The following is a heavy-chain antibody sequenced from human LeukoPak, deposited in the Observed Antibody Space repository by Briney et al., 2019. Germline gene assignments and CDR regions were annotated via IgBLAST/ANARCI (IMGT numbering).Heavy chain of an antibody. CDR2: IYYSGST. Sequence: SENLSLTCTVSGGSISSGGYYWSWIRQHPGKGLEWIGYIYYSGSTYYNPSLKSRVTISVDTSKNQFSLKLSSVTAADTAVYYCARDNPYGEDYWGQGTLVTVSS. CDR1: GGSISSGGYY. D-gene: IGHD4-17*01. CDR3: ARDNPYGEDY. J-gene: IGHJ4*02. V-gene: IGHV4-31*03.